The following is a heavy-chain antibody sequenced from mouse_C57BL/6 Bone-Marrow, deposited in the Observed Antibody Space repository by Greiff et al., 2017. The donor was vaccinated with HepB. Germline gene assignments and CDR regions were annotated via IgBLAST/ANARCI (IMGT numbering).Heavy chain of an antibody. CDR1: GYTFTTYP. CDR2: FHPYNDDT. J-gene: IGHJ4*01. D-gene: IGHD3-3*01. V-gene: IGHV1-47*01. Sequence: QVQLQQSGAELVKPGASVKMSCKASGYTFTTYPIEWMKQNHGKSLEWIGNFHPYNDDTKYNEKFKGKATLTVEKSSSTVYLVPSRLTSDDSAVYCWGRGGGLGYYAMDYWGQGTSVTVSS. CDR3: GRGGGLGYYAMDY.